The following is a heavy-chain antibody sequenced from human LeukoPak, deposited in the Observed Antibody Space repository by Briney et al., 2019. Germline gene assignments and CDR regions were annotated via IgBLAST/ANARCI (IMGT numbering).Heavy chain of an antibody. D-gene: IGHD6-6*01. V-gene: IGHV3-23*01. Sequence: GGSLRLSCVASEFTFSSYGMSWVRQAAGKGLEWVSGISGSGGDTYYADSVRGRFTISRDNSKSTLYLQIKSLRAEDTAVYYCAKDTQIAPRPTYFHYWGQGTLVTVSS. J-gene: IGHJ4*02. CDR3: AKDTQIAPRPTYFHY. CDR2: ISGSGGDT. CDR1: EFTFSSYG.